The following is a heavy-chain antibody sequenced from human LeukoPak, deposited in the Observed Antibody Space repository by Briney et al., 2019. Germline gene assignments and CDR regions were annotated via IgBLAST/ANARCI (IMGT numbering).Heavy chain of an antibody. CDR1: GGSISSYY. CDR2: IYYSGST. V-gene: IGHV4-59*01. CDR3: PRDNKTPYYFDY. J-gene: IGHJ4*02. Sequence: PSETLSLTCTVSGGSISSYYWSWIRQPPGKGLEWIGYIYYSGSTNYNPSLKSRVTISVDTSKNQFSLKLSSVTAADTAVYYCPRDNKTPYYFDYWVQGTLVTVSS. D-gene: IGHD1/OR15-1a*01.